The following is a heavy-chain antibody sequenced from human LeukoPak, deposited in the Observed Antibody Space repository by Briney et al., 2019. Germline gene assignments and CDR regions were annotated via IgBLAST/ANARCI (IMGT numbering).Heavy chain of an antibody. CDR1: GGSISSRSYY. J-gene: IGHJ4*02. Sequence: SETLSLTCTVSGGSISSRSYYWGWIRQPPGKGLEWIGSIYYSGSTYYNPSLKSRVTISVDTSKNQFSLKLSSVTAADTAVYYCARLDDYSNYVVYWGQGTLVTVSS. D-gene: IGHD4-4*01. CDR2: IYYSGST. CDR3: ARLDDYSNYVVY. V-gene: IGHV4-39*01.